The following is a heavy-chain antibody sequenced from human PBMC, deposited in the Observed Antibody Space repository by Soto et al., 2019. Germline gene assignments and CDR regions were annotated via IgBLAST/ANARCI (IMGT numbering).Heavy chain of an antibody. J-gene: IGHJ5*02. Sequence: SETLSLTCAVYGGSFSGYYWSWIRQPPGKGLEWIGEINHSGSTNYNPSLKSRVTISVDTSKNQFSLKLSSVTAADTAVYYCARGGRSGSYYNRGFWFDPWGQGTLVTVSS. CDR1: GGSFSGYY. CDR3: ARGGRSGSYYNRGFWFDP. D-gene: IGHD3-10*01. CDR2: INHSGST. V-gene: IGHV4-34*01.